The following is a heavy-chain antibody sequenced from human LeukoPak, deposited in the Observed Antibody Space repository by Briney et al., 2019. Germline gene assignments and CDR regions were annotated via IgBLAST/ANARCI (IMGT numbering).Heavy chain of an antibody. V-gene: IGHV1-18*01. CDR2: ISAYNGNT. Sequence: ASVKVSCKASGYTLTSYGISWVRQAPGQGLEWMGWISAYNGNTNYAQKLQGRVTMTTDTSTSTAYMELRSLRSDDTAVYYCARDLAAYGDANWFDPWGQGTLVTVSS. J-gene: IGHJ5*02. CDR1: GYTLTSYG. D-gene: IGHD4-17*01. CDR3: ARDLAAYGDANWFDP.